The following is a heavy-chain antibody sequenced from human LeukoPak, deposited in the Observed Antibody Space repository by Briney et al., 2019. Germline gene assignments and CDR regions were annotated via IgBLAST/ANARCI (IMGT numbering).Heavy chain of an antibody. CDR2: IWYDGSNK. D-gene: IGHD5-18*01. CDR1: GFTFSSYG. CDR3: AKEVGGGYSYGLGY. V-gene: IGHV3-33*06. Sequence: RPGGSLRLSCAASGFTFSSYGMHWVRQAPGKGLEWVAVIWYDGSNKYYADSVKGRFTISRDNSKNTLYLQMNSLRAEDTAVYYCAKEVGGGYSYGLGYWGQGTLVTVSS. J-gene: IGHJ4*02.